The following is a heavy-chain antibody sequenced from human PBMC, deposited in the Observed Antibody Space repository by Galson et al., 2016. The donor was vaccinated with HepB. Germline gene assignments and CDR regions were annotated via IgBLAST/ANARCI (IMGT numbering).Heavy chain of an antibody. V-gene: IGHV4-39*02. CDR2: ISYTGTT. CDR3: ARSRGYNYGVEDY. D-gene: IGHD5-18*01. J-gene: IGHJ4*02. CDR1: GGSISSASYY. Sequence: ETLSLTCTVSGGSISSASYYWGWLRQPPGKGLEWIGSISYTGTTYYNPTLKSPATLSVDTSKNHFYLNLSSVTAADTAVYYCARSRGYNYGVEDYWGQGTLVIVSS.